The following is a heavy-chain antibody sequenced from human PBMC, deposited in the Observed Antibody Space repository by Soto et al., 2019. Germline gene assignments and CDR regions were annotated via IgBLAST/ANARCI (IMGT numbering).Heavy chain of an antibody. CDR1: GGSFSGYY. CDR2: INHSGST. CDR3: ARGRGVGATLRVRKRNWIDP. Sequence: SETLSLTCAVYGGSFSGYYWSWIRQPPGKGLEWIGEINHSGSTNYNPSLKSRVTISVDTSKNQFSLKLSSVTAADTAVYYCARGRGVGATLRVRKRNWIDPWGQGTLVTVSS. J-gene: IGHJ5*02. V-gene: IGHV4-34*01. D-gene: IGHD1-26*01.